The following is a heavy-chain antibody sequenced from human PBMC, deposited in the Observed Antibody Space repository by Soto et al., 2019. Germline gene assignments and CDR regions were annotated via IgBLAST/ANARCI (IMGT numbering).Heavy chain of an antibody. V-gene: IGHV1-3*01. J-gene: IGHJ3*02. CDR2: INAGNGNT. CDR3: AREYSSGWYHWVGSAFDI. CDR1: GYTFTSYA. D-gene: IGHD6-19*01. Sequence: ASVKVSCKASGYTFTSYAMHWVRQAPGQRLEWMGWINAGNGNTKYSQKFQGRVTITRDTSASTAYMELSSLRSEDTAVYYCAREYSSGWYHWVGSAFDIWGQGTMVTVSS.